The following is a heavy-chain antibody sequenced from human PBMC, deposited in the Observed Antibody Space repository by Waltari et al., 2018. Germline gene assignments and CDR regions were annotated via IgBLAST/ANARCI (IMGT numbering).Heavy chain of an antibody. J-gene: IGHJ3*02. CDR1: GGSISSHY. Sequence: QVQLQESGPGLVKPSETLSLTCTVSGGSISSHYWSWIRQPPGKGLEWIGYIYYSGSTNYTPSLKSRVTISVDTSKNQFSLKLSSVTAADTAVYYCARDDLSRNAFDIWGQGTMVTVSS. CDR2: IYYSGST. V-gene: IGHV4-59*11. D-gene: IGHD2-21*01. CDR3: ARDDLSRNAFDI.